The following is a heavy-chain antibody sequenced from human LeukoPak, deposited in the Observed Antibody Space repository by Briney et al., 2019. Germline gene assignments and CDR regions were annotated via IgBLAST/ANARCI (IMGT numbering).Heavy chain of an antibody. D-gene: IGHD3-3*01. Sequence: ASVKVSCKASGGTFGSYAISWVRQAPGQGLEWMGGIIPIFGTANYAQKFQGRVTITADESTSTAYMELSSLRSEDTAVYYCARAGLTIDPLDYWGQGTLVTVSS. J-gene: IGHJ4*02. CDR1: GGTFGSYA. V-gene: IGHV1-69*13. CDR3: ARAGLTIDPLDY. CDR2: IIPIFGTA.